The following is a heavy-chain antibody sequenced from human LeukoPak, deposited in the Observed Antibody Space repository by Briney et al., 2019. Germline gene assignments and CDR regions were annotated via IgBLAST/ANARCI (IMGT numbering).Heavy chain of an antibody. J-gene: IGHJ5*02. V-gene: IGHV3-7*01. CDR1: GFTFSSYW. D-gene: IGHD6-19*01. Sequence: AGGSLRLSCAASGFTFSSYWMTWVRQAPGKGLEWVANIKRDGSEKYYVDSVKGRFTISRDNANNSLYLQMNGLRVEDTAVYYCAGYSTGWLYNRFDPWGQGTLVTVSS. CDR2: IKRDGSEK. CDR3: AGYSTGWLYNRFDP.